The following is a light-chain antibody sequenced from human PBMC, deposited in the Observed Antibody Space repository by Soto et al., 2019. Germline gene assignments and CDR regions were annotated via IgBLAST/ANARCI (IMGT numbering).Light chain of an antibody. Sequence: IQLTQSPSSLSASVGDRVTITCRASQDIRSNLGWYQQKPGKVPKLLIYAASTLQSGVPSRFSGSRSGTDFTLTISSLQPEDFATYYCLLYFSYFWAFGQGTKVEIK. CDR1: QDIRSN. CDR3: LLYFSYFWA. CDR2: AAS. J-gene: IGKJ1*01. V-gene: IGKV1-6*01.